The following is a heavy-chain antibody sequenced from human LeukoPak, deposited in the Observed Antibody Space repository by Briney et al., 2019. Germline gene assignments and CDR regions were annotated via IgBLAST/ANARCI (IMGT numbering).Heavy chain of an antibody. CDR2: INQNGMT. CDR1: RGSFIGYY. Sequence: PSETLSLTCAVYRGSFIGYYWGWIRQPPGKGLEWIADINQNGMTNYNPSLKSRVTMSVDSSKKQFSLMLTSVTAADTAVYYCARGRRMTDIGVAGSFDLWGQGTLVSVSS. V-gene: IGHV4-34*01. D-gene: IGHD2-15*01. J-gene: IGHJ3*01. CDR3: ARGRRMTDIGVAGSFDL.